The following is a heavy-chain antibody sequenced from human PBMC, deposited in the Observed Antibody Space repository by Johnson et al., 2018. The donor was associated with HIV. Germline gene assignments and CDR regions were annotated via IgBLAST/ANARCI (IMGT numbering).Heavy chain of an antibody. CDR3: TRDRDGVGVS. CDR2: IRNKPSSYST. J-gene: IGHJ3*01. CDR1: GFSFSDHF. D-gene: IGHD3-10*01. Sequence: VQLVESGGGLVKPGGSLRLSCVGSGFSFSDHFMDWVRQAPGKGLEWVGRIRNKPSSYSTEYAASVKGRFTVSRDDSKNSVYLQMSSLKTEDTAVYYCTRDRDGVGVSWGQGTMVTVSS. V-gene: IGHV3-72*01.